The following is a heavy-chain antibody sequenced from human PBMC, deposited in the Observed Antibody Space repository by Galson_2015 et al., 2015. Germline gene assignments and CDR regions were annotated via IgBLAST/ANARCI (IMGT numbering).Heavy chain of an antibody. CDR1: GGSFSGYY. Sequence: SETLSLTCAVYGGSFSGYYWSWIRQPPGKGLEWIGEINHSGSTNYNPSLKSRVTISVDTSKNQFSLKLSSVTAADTAVYYCARGLYDFWSGYYVNYWGQGALVTVSS. CDR2: INHSGST. V-gene: IGHV4-34*01. J-gene: IGHJ4*02. CDR3: ARGLYDFWSGYYVNY. D-gene: IGHD3-3*01.